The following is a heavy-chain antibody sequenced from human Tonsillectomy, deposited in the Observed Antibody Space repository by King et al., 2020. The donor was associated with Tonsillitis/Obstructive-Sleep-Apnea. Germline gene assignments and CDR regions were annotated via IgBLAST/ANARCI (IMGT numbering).Heavy chain of an antibody. CDR1: GYSFSSYW. D-gene: IGHD3-9*01. V-gene: IGHV5-10-1*01. CDR3: AREAGYQYYYLDV. J-gene: IGHJ6*03. CDR2: IDPSDSHT. Sequence: VKLVESGAEVKKPGESLRISCQGSGYSFSSYWITWVRQMPGKGLEWMGRIDPSDSHTKYSPSFQGHVTISADKSISTAYLQWSSLKASDTAMYYCAREAGYQYYYLDVWGKGTTVTVSS.